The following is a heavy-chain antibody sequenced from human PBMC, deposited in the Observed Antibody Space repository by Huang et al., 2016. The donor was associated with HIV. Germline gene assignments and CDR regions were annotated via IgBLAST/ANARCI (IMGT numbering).Heavy chain of an antibody. CDR3: VKERGSSRARSSFDF. V-gene: IGHV3-30*02. CDR2: IRYDGNND. J-gene: IGHJ3*01. Sequence: QVRLVESGGGVVQPGASLTLSCSGCGFPFSACGMDWVRQAPGKGLVWVSFIRYDGNNDYLIGSVKGRFTISRDDSNNTLYLRMNSLGPEDTAVYYCVKERGSSRARSSFDFWGQGTSVIVSS. D-gene: IGHD6-13*01. CDR1: GFPFSACG.